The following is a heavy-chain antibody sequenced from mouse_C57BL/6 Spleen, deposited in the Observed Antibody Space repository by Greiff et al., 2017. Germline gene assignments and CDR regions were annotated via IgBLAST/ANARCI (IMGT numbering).Heavy chain of an antibody. D-gene: IGHD1-1*01. J-gene: IGHJ2*01. V-gene: IGHV10-1*01. Sequence: VQLVESGGGLVQPKGSLKLSCAASGFSFNTYAMNWVRQAPGKGLEWVARIRSKSNNYATYYADSVKDRFTISRDDSESMLYLQMNNLKTEDTAMYYCVRQGYGSSLDYWGQGTTLTVSS. CDR2: IRSKSNNYAT. CDR1: GFSFNTYA. CDR3: VRQGYGSSLDY.